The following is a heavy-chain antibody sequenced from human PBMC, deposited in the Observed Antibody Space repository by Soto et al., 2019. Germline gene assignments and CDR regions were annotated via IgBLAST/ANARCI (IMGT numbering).Heavy chain of an antibody. Sequence: QVQLVQSGAEVKKPGASVKVSCKASGYTFTSYDINWVRQATGQGLEWMGWMNPNSGNTGYAQKFQGRVTMTRNTSISTADMELSSLRSEDTAVYYCAREVGDSSGYYSVYYFDYWGQGTLVTVSS. CDR3: AREVGDSSGYYSVYYFDY. D-gene: IGHD3-22*01. J-gene: IGHJ4*02. CDR2: MNPNSGNT. CDR1: GYTFTSYD. V-gene: IGHV1-8*01.